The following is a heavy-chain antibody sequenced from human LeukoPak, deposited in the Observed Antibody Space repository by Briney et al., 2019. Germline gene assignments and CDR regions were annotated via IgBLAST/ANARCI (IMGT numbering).Heavy chain of an antibody. CDR3: ARQYYDSTGYYYFDY. J-gene: IGHJ4*02. CDR2: LYYSGSI. D-gene: IGHD3-22*01. Sequence: SETLSLTCTVSGGSISSYYWGWIRQPPGKGLEWIGSLYYSGSIYYNPSLKSRVTMSADTSKNQFSLNLSSMAAADTALYYCARQYYDSTGYYYFDYWDQGTLVTVSS. CDR1: GGSISSYY. V-gene: IGHV4-39*01.